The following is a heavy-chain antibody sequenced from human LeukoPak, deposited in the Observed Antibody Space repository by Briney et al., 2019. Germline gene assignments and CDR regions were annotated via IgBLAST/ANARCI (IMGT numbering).Heavy chain of an antibody. J-gene: IGHJ4*02. CDR3: ARDKLRYDKNGYYATLDY. D-gene: IGHD3-22*01. Sequence: NWVRQTPGKGLEWVGYIHYSGSTHYNPSLKSRLIISLDASKNQFSLKLSSVTAADTAVYYCARDKLRYDKNGYYATLDYWGQGTLVTVSS. V-gene: IGHV4-30-4*01. CDR2: IHYSGST.